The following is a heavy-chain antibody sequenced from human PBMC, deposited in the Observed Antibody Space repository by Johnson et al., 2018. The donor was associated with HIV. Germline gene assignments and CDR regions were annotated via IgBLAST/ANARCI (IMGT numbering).Heavy chain of an antibody. CDR2: IYSGGST. J-gene: IGHJ3*02. V-gene: IGHV3-NL1*01. CDR1: GFTFSSYA. D-gene: IGHD3-22*01. Sequence: QVQLVESGGGVVQPGGSLRLSCAASGFTFSSYAMHWVRQAPGKGLEWVSVIYSGGSTYYADSVKGRFTISRDDSKNTLYLQMNSLKTEDTAVYYCTTAKWLLGAFDIWGQGTMVTVSS. CDR3: TTAKWLLGAFDI.